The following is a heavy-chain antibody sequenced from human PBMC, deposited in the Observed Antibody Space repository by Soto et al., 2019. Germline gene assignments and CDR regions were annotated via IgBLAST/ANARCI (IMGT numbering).Heavy chain of an antibody. CDR2: ISGSGGST. J-gene: IGHJ6*02. Sequence: KDTGKGLEWVSAISGSGGSTYYADSVKGRFAISRDNSKNTLYLQMNSLRAEDTAVYYCAKGMGPYYYYGMDVWGQGTTVTVSS. V-gene: IGHV3-23*01. CDR3: AKGMGPYYYYGMDV.